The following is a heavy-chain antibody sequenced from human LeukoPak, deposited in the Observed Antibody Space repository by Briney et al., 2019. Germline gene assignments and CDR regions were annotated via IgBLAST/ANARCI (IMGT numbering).Heavy chain of an antibody. V-gene: IGHV3-23*01. CDR3: AKDDTPNDYGDYEGLFDY. CDR1: GFTFSSYA. Sequence: GGSLRLSCAASGFTFSSYAMSWVRQAPGKGLEWVSAISGSGGSTYYADSVKGRFTISRDNSKNTLYLQMNSLRAEDTAVYYCAKDDTPNDYGDYEGLFDYWGQGTLVTVSS. D-gene: IGHD4-17*01. CDR2: ISGSGGST. J-gene: IGHJ4*02.